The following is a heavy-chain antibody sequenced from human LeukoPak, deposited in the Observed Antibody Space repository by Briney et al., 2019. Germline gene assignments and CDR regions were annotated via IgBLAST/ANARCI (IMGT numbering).Heavy chain of an antibody. D-gene: IGHD3-22*01. CDR2: IYPGDSDT. J-gene: IGHJ3*02. CDR3: ARRGHYYDTDGAFDI. V-gene: IGHV5-51*01. CDR1: GYSFTSYW. Sequence: GESLKISCKGSGYSFTSYWIGWVRQMPGKGLEWMGIIYPGDSDTRYSPSFQGQVTISADKSISTAYLQWSSLKASDTAMYYCARRGHYYDTDGAFDIWGQGTMVTVSS.